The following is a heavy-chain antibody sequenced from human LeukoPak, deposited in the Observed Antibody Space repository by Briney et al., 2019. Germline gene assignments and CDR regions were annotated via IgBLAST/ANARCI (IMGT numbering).Heavy chain of an antibody. CDR1: GGSFSGYY. Sequence: PSETLSLTCAVYGGSFSGYYWSWIRQPPGKGLEWIGEINHSGSTNYNPSLKSRVTISVDTSKNQFSLKLSSVTAADTAVYYCARDRRVVTPRGIAAAVTYNWFDPWGQGTLVTVSS. CDR2: INHSGST. D-gene: IGHD6-13*01. V-gene: IGHV4-34*01. CDR3: ARDRRVVTPRGIAAAVTYNWFDP. J-gene: IGHJ5*02.